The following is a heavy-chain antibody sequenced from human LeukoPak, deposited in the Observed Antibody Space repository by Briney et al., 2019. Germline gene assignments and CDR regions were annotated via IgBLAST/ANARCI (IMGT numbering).Heavy chain of an antibody. CDR3: ARSSYPYYFDY. V-gene: IGHV3-74*01. CDR2: VNNDGSST. Sequence: QPGGSLRLSCGASGFSFSSYWMHWVRQAPGKGLTWVSRVNNDGSSTTYADSVEGRFTISRDNARNTLYLQMNSLRAEDTAVYYCARSSYPYYFDYWGQGTLVTVSS. CDR1: GFSFSSYW. J-gene: IGHJ4*02. D-gene: IGHD6-19*01.